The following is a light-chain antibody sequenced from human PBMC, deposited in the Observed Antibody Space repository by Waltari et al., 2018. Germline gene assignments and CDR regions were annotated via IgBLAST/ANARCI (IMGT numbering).Light chain of an antibody. J-gene: IGKJ2*01. V-gene: IGKV3-15*01. CDR2: GIS. Sequence: ERLMTQSPATLSVSPGDRVTLSCRASQSVSNNVAWYQQKPGQAPRLLIYGISSRATGVPARFSGSGSGTEFTLTISSLQSEDFAVYYCHQYNNWYTFGQGTKLEIK. CDR3: HQYNNWYT. CDR1: QSVSNN.